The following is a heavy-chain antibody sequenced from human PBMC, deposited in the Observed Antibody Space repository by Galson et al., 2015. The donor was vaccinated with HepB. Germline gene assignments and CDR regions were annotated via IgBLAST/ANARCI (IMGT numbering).Heavy chain of an antibody. Sequence: SLRLSCAVSGFSFSNSAMTWVRQAPGRGLEWISGISISGRNTYYADSVKGRFTISRDNSKNTVFLQMNSLRAADTAVHYCARRSGSGRRRGGWFDPWGQGTLVTVSS. CDR2: ISISGRNT. V-gene: IGHV3-23*01. D-gene: IGHD1-26*01. CDR3: ARRSGSGRRRGGWFDP. CDR1: GFSFSNSA. J-gene: IGHJ5*02.